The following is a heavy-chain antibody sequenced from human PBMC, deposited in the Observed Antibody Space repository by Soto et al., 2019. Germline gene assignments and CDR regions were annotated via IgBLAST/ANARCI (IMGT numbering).Heavy chain of an antibody. J-gene: IGHJ5*02. V-gene: IGHV4-59*08. CDR2: IYYSGST. D-gene: IGHD6-13*01. CDR1: GGSISSYY. Sequence: QVQLQESGPGLVKPSETLSLTCTVSGGSISSYYWSWIRQPPGKGLEWIGYIYYSGSTNYNPSLKSRVSISVDTSKNQFSLKLSSVTAADTAVYYCARHARHSSSWWGITWFDPWGQGTLVTVSS. CDR3: ARHARHSSSWWGITWFDP.